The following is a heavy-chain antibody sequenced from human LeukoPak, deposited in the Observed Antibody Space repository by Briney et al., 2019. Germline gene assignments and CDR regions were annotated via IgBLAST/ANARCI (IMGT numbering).Heavy chain of an antibody. J-gene: IGHJ5*02. CDR2: IYNSGST. V-gene: IGHV4-59*10. CDR3: ARGSSGWSNSWFDP. D-gene: IGHD6-19*01. Sequence: PSETLSLTCAVYGGSSSGYYWSWIRQPAGKGLEWIGRIYNSGSTNYNPSLKSRVTMSVETSKNQFSLKLNSVTAADTAVYYCARGSSGWSNSWFDPWGQGTLVTVSS. CDR1: GGSSSGYY.